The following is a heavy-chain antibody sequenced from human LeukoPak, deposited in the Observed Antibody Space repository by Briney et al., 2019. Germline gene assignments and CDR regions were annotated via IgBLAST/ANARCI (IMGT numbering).Heavy chain of an antibody. CDR2: ISYDGSNK. D-gene: IGHD5-12*01. Sequence: GGSLRLSCAASGFTFSSYAIHWVRQAPGKGLEWVAVISYDGSNKYYADSVKGRFTISRDNSKNTLYLQMNSLRVEDTAVYYCVRAFGGYDSQRFYYNMDVWGKGTTVTVSS. J-gene: IGHJ6*03. CDR1: GFTFSSYA. V-gene: IGHV3-30-3*01. CDR3: VRAFGGYDSQRFYYNMDV.